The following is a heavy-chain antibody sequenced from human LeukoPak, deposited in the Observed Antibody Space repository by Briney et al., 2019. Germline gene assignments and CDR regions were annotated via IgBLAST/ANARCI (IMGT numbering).Heavy chain of an antibody. D-gene: IGHD6-19*01. CDR3: ARGRYSSGWADAFDI. J-gene: IGHJ3*02. Sequence: PGGSLRLSCAASGFTFSSYGMHWVRQAPGKGLEWVAVISYDGSNKYYTDSVKGRFTISRDNAKNSLYLQMNSLRAEDTALYYCARGRYSSGWADAFDIWGQGTMVTVSS. CDR1: GFTFSSYG. V-gene: IGHV3-30*03. CDR2: ISYDGSNK.